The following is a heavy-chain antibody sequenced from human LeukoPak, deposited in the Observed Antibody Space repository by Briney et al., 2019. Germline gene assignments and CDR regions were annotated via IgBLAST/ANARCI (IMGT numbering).Heavy chain of an antibody. J-gene: IGHJ4*02. D-gene: IGHD3-16*02. V-gene: IGHV3-11*01. CDR1: GFIFSDYY. Sequence: GGSLRLSCAASGFIFSDYYMSWIREAPGKGLEWVSYVSISGGTIYYADSVKGRFTISRDNAKNSLYLQMNSLRAEDTAVYYCARTMITFGGVIVPMGFDYWGQGTLVTVSS. CDR2: VSISGGTI. CDR3: ARTMITFGGVIVPMGFDY.